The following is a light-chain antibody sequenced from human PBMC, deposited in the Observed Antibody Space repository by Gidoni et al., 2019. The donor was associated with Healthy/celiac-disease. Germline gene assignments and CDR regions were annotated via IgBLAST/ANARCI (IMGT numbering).Light chain of an antibody. CDR1: ALPKQY. J-gene: IGLJ2*01. Sequence: SYELTQPPSVSVSPGQTARITCSGDALPKQYACWYQQKPGQAPVLVIYKDSERPSGIPERFSGSSSGTTVTLTISGVQAEDEADYYCQSGDSSGTYVVFGGGTKLTVL. CDR3: QSGDSSGTYVV. V-gene: IGLV3-25*03. CDR2: KDS.